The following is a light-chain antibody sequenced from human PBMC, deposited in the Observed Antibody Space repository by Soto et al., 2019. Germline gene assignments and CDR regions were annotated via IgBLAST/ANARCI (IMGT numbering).Light chain of an antibody. V-gene: IGKV3-15*01. J-gene: IGKJ5*01. CDR2: GIS. Sequence: EIVMTQSPGTLSLSPGETATLSCRASQSVNSNYLAWYQQKPGQSPRLLIYGISARATDVPARFSGSGSGTEFTLTISSLQSEDFAVYYCQQYSKCPITFGQGTRLEIK. CDR1: QSVNSN. CDR3: QQYSKCPIT.